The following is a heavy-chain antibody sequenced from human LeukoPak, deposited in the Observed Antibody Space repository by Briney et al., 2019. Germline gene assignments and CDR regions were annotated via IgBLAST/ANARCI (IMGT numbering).Heavy chain of an antibody. CDR2: ISGSGSDT. Sequence: GGSLRLSCAASGFTFVSYAMSWVRQVPGKGLEWVSAISGSGSDTYYADSVKGRFTISRDNSKSTLYLQMNSLRAEDTAIYYCAKDLGGEGGSGFPGYWGRGTLVTVSS. CDR1: GFTFVSYA. J-gene: IGHJ4*02. CDR3: AKDLGGEGGSGFPGY. V-gene: IGHV3-23*01. D-gene: IGHD3-10*01.